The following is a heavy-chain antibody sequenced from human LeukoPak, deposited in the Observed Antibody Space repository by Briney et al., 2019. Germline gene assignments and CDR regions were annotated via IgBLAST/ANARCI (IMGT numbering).Heavy chain of an antibody. D-gene: IGHD5-12*01. CDR1: GFRSTNYA. Sequence: GGSLRLSCAASGFRSTNYAMNWVRQAPGRGLEWVSVLIGSSGSTDYADSVKGRFTISRDNSKNTVFLQMNSLRAEDTAIYYCAKGAYDYIEIGYFDSWGQGTLVTVSS. J-gene: IGHJ4*02. V-gene: IGHV3-23*01. CDR2: LIGSSGST. CDR3: AKGAYDYIEIGYFDS.